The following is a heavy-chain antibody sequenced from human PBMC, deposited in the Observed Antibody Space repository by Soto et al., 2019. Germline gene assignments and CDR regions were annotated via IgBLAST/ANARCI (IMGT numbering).Heavy chain of an antibody. CDR3: ARGVDIVVVPAVGTWFDP. J-gene: IGHJ5*02. CDR2: IYHSGST. Sequence: SETLSLTCAVSGGSISSGGYSWSWIRQPPGKGLEWIGYIYHSGSTYYNPSLKSRVTISVDRSKNQFSLKLSSVTAADTAVYYCARGVDIVVVPAVGTWFDPWGQGTLVTVSS. D-gene: IGHD2-2*03. CDR1: GGSISSGGYS. V-gene: IGHV4-30-2*01.